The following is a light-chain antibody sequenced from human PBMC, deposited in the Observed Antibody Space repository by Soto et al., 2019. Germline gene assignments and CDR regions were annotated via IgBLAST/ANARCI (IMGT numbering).Light chain of an antibody. CDR3: SSYSSTSTVV. J-gene: IGLJ2*01. Sequence: QCALTQPASVSGSPGQSITISCTGTSSDIAGHKYVSWYQQHPGKAPKLIIFEVTNRPSGVSSRFSASKSGDTASLIISGLQAEDEADYFCSSYSSTSTVVFGGGTKLTVL. CDR1: SSDIAGHKY. CDR2: EVT. V-gene: IGLV2-14*01.